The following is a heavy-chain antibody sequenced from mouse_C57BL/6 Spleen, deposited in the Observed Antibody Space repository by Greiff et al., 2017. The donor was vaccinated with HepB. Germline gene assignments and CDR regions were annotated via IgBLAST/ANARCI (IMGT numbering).Heavy chain of an antibody. CDR1: GFSLTSYG. V-gene: IGHV2-2*01. CDR3: ARTHTDFYYDYDY. J-gene: IGHJ2*01. CDR2: IWSGGST. Sequence: QVHVKQSGPGLVQPSQSLSITCTVSGFSLTSYGVHWVRQSPGKGLEWLGVIWSGGSTDYNAAFISRLSISKDNSKSQVFFKMNSLQADDTAIYSCARTHTDFYYDYDYWGKGTTLTVSS. D-gene: IGHD2-4*01.